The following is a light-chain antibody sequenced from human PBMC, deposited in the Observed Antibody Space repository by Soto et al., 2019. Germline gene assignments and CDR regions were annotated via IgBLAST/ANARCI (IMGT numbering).Light chain of an antibody. CDR1: SSDVGGYNY. CDR3: SSYTSGSTRVV. Sequence: QSALTQPASVSGSPGQSITISCTGTSSDVGGYNYVSWYQQHPGKAPKFMIYDVSKRPSGISNRFSGSKSGNTASLTISGLQVEDEADYYCSSYTSGSTRVVFGGGTQLTVL. V-gene: IGLV2-14*03. J-gene: IGLJ2*01. CDR2: DVS.